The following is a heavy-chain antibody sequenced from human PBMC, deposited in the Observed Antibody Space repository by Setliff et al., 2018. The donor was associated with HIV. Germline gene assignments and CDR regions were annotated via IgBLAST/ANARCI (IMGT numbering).Heavy chain of an antibody. V-gene: IGHV4-61*02. J-gene: IGHJ4*02. Sequence: SETLSLTCTVSGGSISSGSYYWSWIRQPAGKGLEWIGRIYTSGSTKYNPSLKSRVTISVDTSKNQFSLKVSAVTAADTAVYYCARVARGGHSSRWYYFDYWGQGTLVTVSS. D-gene: IGHD6-13*01. CDR3: ARVARGGHSSRWYYFDY. CDR2: IYTSGST. CDR1: GGSISSGSYY.